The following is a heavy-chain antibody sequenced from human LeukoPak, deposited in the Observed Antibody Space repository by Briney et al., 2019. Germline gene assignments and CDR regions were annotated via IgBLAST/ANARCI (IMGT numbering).Heavy chain of an antibody. J-gene: IGHJ4*02. D-gene: IGHD1-26*01. CDR1: GGSISSSSYY. Sequence: SETLSLTCTVSGGSISSSSYYWGWIRQPPGKGLEWIGTIYYTGSAYYNPSLKSRVTISVDTSKNQFSLKLSSVTAADTAVYYCARGPSGSYFAPHPFDYWGQGTLVTVSS. CDR2: IYYTGSA. CDR3: ARGPSGSYFAPHPFDY. V-gene: IGHV4-39*07.